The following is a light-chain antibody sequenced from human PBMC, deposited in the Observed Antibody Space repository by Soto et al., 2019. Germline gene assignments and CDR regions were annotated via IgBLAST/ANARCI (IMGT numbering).Light chain of an antibody. CDR2: DAS. CDR1: QDISNY. CDR3: QQYANLPPWT. J-gene: IGKJ1*01. V-gene: IGKV1-33*01. Sequence: DIQMTQSPSSLSASVGDRVTITCQASQDISNYLNWYQQKPAKAPKLLIYDASNLETGVPSRFSGSGSGTDLTFTISSLQPEDIATYYCQQYANLPPWTFGQGTKVEIK.